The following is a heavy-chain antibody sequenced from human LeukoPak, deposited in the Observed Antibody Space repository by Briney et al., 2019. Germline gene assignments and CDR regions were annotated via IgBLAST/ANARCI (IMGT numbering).Heavy chain of an antibody. CDR1: GYTFTAYY. V-gene: IGHV1-2*02. CDR2: INPNSGGT. CDR3: ARDKGTLGGDS. Sequence: GASVKVSCMASGYTFTAYYIHWVRQAPGQGLEWMGLINPNSGGTNYAQKFQGRVTMTRDASISTAYMELSKLTSDDTAVYYCARDKGTLGGDSWGPGTRVTVSS. J-gene: IGHJ1*01. D-gene: IGHD3-16*01.